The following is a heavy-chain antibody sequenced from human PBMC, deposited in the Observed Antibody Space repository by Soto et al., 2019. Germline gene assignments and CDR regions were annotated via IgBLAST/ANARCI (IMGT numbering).Heavy chain of an antibody. CDR3: AKDHASWSDY. CDR2: ISGSGGST. Sequence: GGPLRLSWAASGCTFSSHAMSWVRQAPGKGLEWVSAISGSGGSTYYADSVKGRFTISRDNSKNTLYLQMNSLRAEDTAVYYCAKDHASWSDYWGQGTLVTVSS. J-gene: IGHJ4*02. V-gene: IGHV3-23*01. D-gene: IGHD6-13*01. CDR1: GCTFSSHA.